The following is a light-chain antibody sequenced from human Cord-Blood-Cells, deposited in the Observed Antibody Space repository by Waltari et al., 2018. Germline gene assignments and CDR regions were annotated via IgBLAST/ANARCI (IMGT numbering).Light chain of an antibody. Sequence: DIQMTQSPSSLAASVADRVTITCRASQSISSYLNWHQQKPGKAPKLLIYAASSLQSGVPSRFSGSGSGTDFTLTISSLQPEDFATYYCQQSYSTLMYTFGQGTKLEIK. J-gene: IGKJ2*01. CDR1: QSISSY. CDR3: QQSYSTLMYT. CDR2: AAS. V-gene: IGKV1-39*01.